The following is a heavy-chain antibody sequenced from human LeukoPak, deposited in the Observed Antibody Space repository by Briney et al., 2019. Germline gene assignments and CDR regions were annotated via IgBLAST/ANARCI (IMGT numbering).Heavy chain of an antibody. Sequence: GGSLRLSCAASGFTFSSYAMSWVRQAPGKGLEWVSAISGSGGNTYYADSAKGRFTISRDNSKNTLYLQMNSLRAEDTAVYYCAKVGNPTVVVPAAIDFDYWGQGTLATVSS. D-gene: IGHD2-2*02. J-gene: IGHJ4*02. CDR3: AKVGNPTVVVPAAIDFDY. CDR2: ISGSGGNT. CDR1: GFTFSSYA. V-gene: IGHV3-23*01.